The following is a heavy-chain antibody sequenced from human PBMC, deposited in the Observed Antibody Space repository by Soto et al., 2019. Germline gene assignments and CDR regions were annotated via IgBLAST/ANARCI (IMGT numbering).Heavy chain of an antibody. V-gene: IGHV3-30-3*01. J-gene: IGHJ3*02. D-gene: IGHD6-19*01. CDR1: RGSLSYEP. CDR2: ILSDGSKE. Sequence: GGELRLPWAASRGSLSYEPVHWSRQPPAKRMKWVAVILSDGSKEYHADSVKCRFTISRDNSKRTLYLQMNSLRVDDTAVYYCLRAIAVDGRDVFDIWGQGT. CDR3: LRAIAVDGRDVFDI.